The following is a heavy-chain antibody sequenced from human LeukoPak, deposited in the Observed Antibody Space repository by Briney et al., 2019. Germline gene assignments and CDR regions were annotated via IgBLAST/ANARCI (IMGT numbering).Heavy chain of an antibody. CDR1: GFIFRDYS. Sequence: PGGPLRLSCAASGFIFRDYSMTWIRQAPGKGLEWLSYITSGGSSISYADSVKGRFTISRDNSKNTLYLQMNSLRAEDTAVYYCAKVPAAYNWFDPWGQGTLVTVSS. CDR3: AKVPAAYNWFDP. V-gene: IGHV3-11*01. CDR2: ITSGGSSI. J-gene: IGHJ5*02. D-gene: IGHD2-2*01.